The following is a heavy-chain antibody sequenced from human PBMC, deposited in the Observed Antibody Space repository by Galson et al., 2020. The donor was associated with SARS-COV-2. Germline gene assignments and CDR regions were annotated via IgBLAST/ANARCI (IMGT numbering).Heavy chain of an antibody. D-gene: IGHD3-16*01. J-gene: IGHJ4*02. CDR1: GLSLTTSGVN. CDR2: IHWDDDT. V-gene: IGHV2-5*02. CDR3: AHSSVVQGGPSAFDY. Sequence: KMSGPTLVKPTQTLTLNCTFSGLSLTTSGVNVGWIRQPPGKALEWHALIHWDDDTRYSPSLKSRLTITQDPSKNQVVLTMTNMDPVDTATYVGAHSSVVQGGPSAFDYCGQGTLVALSS.